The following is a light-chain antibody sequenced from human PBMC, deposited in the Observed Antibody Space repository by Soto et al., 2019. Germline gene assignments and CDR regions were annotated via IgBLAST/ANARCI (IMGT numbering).Light chain of an antibody. J-gene: IGKJ4*01. V-gene: IGKV3-11*01. Sequence: EIVLTQSPATLSLSPGERATLSCRASQSVSSYLAWYQQKPGQAPSLLIYDASNRATGIPARFSGSGSGTDFTLTISSLEPEDFAVYYCQPYNNWPLTFGGGTKVEIK. CDR3: QPYNNWPLT. CDR1: QSVSSY. CDR2: DAS.